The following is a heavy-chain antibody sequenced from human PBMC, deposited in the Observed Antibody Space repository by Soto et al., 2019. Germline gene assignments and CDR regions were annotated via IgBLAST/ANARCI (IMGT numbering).Heavy chain of an antibody. Sequence: QVLLVESGGGVVQPGKSLRLSCTASGFVFLNYAFHWVRQAPGKGLEWVAVISFDGSNLFHADSVKGRFTISRDNSRDTLYLQMSSLRADDTAVYYCARVGNYRDSPYYNYGSDVWGQGTTVTVSS. CDR2: ISFDGSNL. J-gene: IGHJ6*02. V-gene: IGHV3-30-3*01. D-gene: IGHD1-7*01. CDR3: ARVGNYRDSPYYNYGSDV. CDR1: GFVFLNYA.